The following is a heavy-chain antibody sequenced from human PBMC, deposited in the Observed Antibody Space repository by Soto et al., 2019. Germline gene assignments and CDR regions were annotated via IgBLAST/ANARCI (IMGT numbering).Heavy chain of an antibody. V-gene: IGHV1-3*01. Sequence: ASVKVSCKASGYTFTSYAMHWVRQAPGQRLEWMGWINAGNGNTKYSQKFQGRVTTTRDTSASTAYMELSSLRSEDTAVYYCARVGYDFWSGYYGYYYYYGMDVWGQGTTVTVSS. J-gene: IGHJ6*02. CDR2: INAGNGNT. CDR1: GYTFTSYA. D-gene: IGHD3-3*01. CDR3: ARVGYDFWSGYYGYYYYYGMDV.